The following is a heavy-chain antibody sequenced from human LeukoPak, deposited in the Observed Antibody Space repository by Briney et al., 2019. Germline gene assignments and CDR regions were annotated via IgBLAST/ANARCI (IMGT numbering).Heavy chain of an antibody. V-gene: IGHV3-7*01. J-gene: IGHJ5*02. CDR1: GFTISSYW. CDR2: IKQDGSEK. Sequence: PGGSLRLSCAASGFTISSYWMSWVRQAPGKGLEWVANIKQDGSEKYYVDSVKGRFTISRDNAKNSLDLQMNSLRAEDTAVYSCARAVGAGFDPWGQGTLVTVSS. D-gene: IGHD3-16*01. CDR3: ARAVGAGFDP.